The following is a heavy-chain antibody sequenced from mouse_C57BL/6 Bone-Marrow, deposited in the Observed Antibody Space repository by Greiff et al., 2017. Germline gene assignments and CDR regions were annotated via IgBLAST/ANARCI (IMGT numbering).Heavy chain of an antibody. CDR3: ASNYSNCDYAMDY. J-gene: IGHJ4*01. V-gene: IGHV3-6*01. CDR1: GYSITSGYY. Sequence: EVQVVESGPGLVKPSQSLSLTCSVTGYSITSGYYWNWIRQFPGNKLEWMGYISYDGSNNYNPSLKNRISITLDTSKNQFFLKLDSVTTADTATYYCASNYSNCDYAMDYWGQGTSVTVSS. D-gene: IGHD2-5*01. CDR2: ISYDGSN.